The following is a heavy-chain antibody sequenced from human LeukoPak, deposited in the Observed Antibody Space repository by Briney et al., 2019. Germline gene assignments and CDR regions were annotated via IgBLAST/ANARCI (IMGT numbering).Heavy chain of an antibody. D-gene: IGHD3-3*01. CDR3: ARGQTHDFWSGYYQNWFDP. CDR1: GGSISSYY. V-gene: IGHV4-59*01. CDR2: IYYSGST. J-gene: IGHJ5*02. Sequence: PSETLSLTCTVSGGSISSYYWSWIWQPPGKGLEWIGYIYYSGSTNYNPSLKSRVTISVDTSKNQFSLKLSSVTAADTAVYYCARGQTHDFWSGYYQNWFDPWGQGTLVTVSS.